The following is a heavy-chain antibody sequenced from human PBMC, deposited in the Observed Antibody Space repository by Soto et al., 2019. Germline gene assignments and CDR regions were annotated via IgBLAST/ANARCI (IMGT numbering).Heavy chain of an antibody. D-gene: IGHD3-3*01. Sequence: GGSLRLSCAASGFTFSSYEMKWVRQAPGKGLEWVSYISSGGSSIYYADSVKGRFTISRDNAKNSLYLQMNSLRAEDTAIYYCARVRPDYDFWSGYDDLWGQGTLVTVSS. CDR1: GFTFSSYE. V-gene: IGHV3-48*03. J-gene: IGHJ5*02. CDR3: ARVRPDYDFWSGYDDL. CDR2: ISSGGSSI.